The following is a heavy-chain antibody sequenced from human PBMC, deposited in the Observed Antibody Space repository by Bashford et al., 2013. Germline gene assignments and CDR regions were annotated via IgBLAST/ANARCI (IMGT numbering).Heavy chain of an antibody. CDR2: LIVVVGT. J-gene: IGHJ1*01. V-gene: IGHV3-66*02. Sequence: GGSLRLSCAASGFTVNSTYMSWVRQPPGKGAGVGSHLLIVVVGTNYADSGEGPIHPSPRDTSRNTLFLQMNSLRPEDTAEYYCAGPGSGWSTWAQGTPGHPVSS. D-gene: IGHD6-19*01. CDR3: AGPGSGWST. CDR1: GFTVNSTY.